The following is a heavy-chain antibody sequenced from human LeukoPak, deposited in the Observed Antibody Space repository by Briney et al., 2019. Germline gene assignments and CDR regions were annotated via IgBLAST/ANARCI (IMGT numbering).Heavy chain of an antibody. CDR1: GYTFTSYY. J-gene: IGHJ4*02. V-gene: IGHV1-46*01. D-gene: IGHD6-13*01. CDR3: ARGLTGYSSSWYDY. CDR2: INPSGGST. Sequence: ASVKVSCKASGYTFTSYYMHWVRQAPGQGLEWMGIINPSGGSTSYAQKFQGRVTMTRDTSKNQFSLKLSSVTAADTAVYYCARGLTGYSSSWYDYWGQGTLVTVSS.